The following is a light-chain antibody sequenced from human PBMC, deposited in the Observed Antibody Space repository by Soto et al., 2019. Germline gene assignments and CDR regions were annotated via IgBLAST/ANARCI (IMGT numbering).Light chain of an antibody. CDR1: QSVSSY. CDR2: DAS. Sequence: EIVFTQSPATLSLSPGERATLSCRASQSVSSYLALYQQKPGEAPRLLIYDASKRATGIQARFSGSGFGKDYTLTIRSLEHEDFAVYYCQQRNKWRTFGQGTKVDIK. CDR3: QQRNKWRT. J-gene: IGKJ1*01. V-gene: IGKV3-11*01.